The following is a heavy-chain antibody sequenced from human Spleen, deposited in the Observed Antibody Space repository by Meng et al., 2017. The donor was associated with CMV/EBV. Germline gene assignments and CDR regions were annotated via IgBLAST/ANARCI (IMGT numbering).Heavy chain of an antibody. Sequence: ASVKVSCKATGYTFTSYYIQWVRQAPGQGLEWMGIINPSGGGTTYARKFQGRVTMTRDTSTSTVYMELSSLRSDDTAVYFCARILHGGNPPFDYWGQGTLVTVSS. CDR2: INPSGGGT. CDR1: GYTFTSYY. V-gene: IGHV1-46*01. D-gene: IGHD4-23*01. J-gene: IGHJ4*02. CDR3: ARILHGGNPPFDY.